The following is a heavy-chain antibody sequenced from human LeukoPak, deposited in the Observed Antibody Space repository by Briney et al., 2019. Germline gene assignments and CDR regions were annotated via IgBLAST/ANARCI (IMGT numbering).Heavy chain of an antibody. V-gene: IGHV3-21*01. J-gene: IGHJ3*02. CDR1: GFTFSSYS. CDR3: AREYSSSWYAAFDI. CDR2: ISSSSSYI. Sequence: GGSLRLSCAASGFTFSSYSMNWVRQAPGKGLEWVSSISSSSSYIYYADSVKGRFTISRHNAKNSLYLQMNSLRAEDTAVYYCAREYSSSWYAAFDIWGQGTMVTVSS. D-gene: IGHD6-13*01.